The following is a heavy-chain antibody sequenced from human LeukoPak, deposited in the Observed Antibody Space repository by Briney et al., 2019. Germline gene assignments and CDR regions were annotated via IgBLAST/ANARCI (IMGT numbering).Heavy chain of an antibody. J-gene: IGHJ4*02. CDR3: TTIPGRNY. Sequence: GGSLRLSCAASGITFNSYTMSWVRQAPGKGLEWVGRIKSKTDGGTTDYAAPVKGRFTISRDDSKNTLYLQMNSLKTEDTAVYYCTTIPGRNYWGQGTLVTVSS. D-gene: IGHD3-10*01. V-gene: IGHV3-15*01. CDR1: GITFNSYT. CDR2: IKSKTDGGTT.